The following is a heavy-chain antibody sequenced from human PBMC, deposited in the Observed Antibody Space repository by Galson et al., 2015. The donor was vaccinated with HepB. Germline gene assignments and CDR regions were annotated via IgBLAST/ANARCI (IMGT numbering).Heavy chain of an antibody. CDR2: ISYDAKNV. J-gene: IGHJ4*02. CDR1: GFTLSNSA. V-gene: IGHV3-30*03. CDR3: AADATTIVTAFDY. D-gene: IGHD2/OR15-2a*01. Sequence: SLRLSCAASGFTLSNSAMHWVRQAPGKGLEWVAKISYDAKNVYYAESLRGRSAISRDNSENTLYLEMNSLRVEDTAVYYCAADATTIVTAFDYWGQGTLVTVSS.